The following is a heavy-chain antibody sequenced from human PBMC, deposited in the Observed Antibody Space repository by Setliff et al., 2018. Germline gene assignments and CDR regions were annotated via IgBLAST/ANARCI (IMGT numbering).Heavy chain of an antibody. Sequence: GGSLRLSCAASGFTFTSYWMHWVRQAPGKGLEWVALMWNDGSTKFYGDSVKGRFTISRDNSENTRYLQMNSLRSEDTAVYYCARNWATAQHYYYGMDVWGQGTTVTVSS. CDR3: ARNWATAQHYYYGMDV. V-gene: IGHV3-33*08. J-gene: IGHJ6*02. CDR1: GFTFTSYW. CDR2: MWNDGSTK. D-gene: IGHD2-21*02.